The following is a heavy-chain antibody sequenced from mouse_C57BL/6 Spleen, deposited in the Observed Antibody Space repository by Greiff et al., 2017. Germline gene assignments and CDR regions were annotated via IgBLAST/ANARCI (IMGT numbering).Heavy chain of an antibody. CDR3: ARWGLLSYWYFDG. D-gene: IGHD2-12*01. J-gene: IGHJ1*01. V-gene: IGHV1-80*01. Sequence: QVQLQQSGAELVKPGASVKISCKASGYAFSSYWMNWVKQRPGKGLEWIGQIYPGDGDTNYNGKFKGKATLTADKSSSTAYMQLSSLTSEDSAVYFCARWGLLSYWYFDGWGGGTAGTVSS. CDR2: IYPGDGDT. CDR1: GYAFSSYW.